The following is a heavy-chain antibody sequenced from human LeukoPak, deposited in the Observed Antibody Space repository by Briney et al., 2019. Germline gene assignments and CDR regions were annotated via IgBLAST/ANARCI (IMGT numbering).Heavy chain of an antibody. CDR3: ATTKDNYYDSSGYYAFDY. CDR1: GYTLTELS. D-gene: IGHD3-22*01. J-gene: IGHJ4*02. Sequence: ASVKVSCRVSGYTLTELSMHWVRQAPGKGLEWMGGFDPEDGETIYAQKFQGRVTMTEDTSTDTAYMELSSLRSEDTAVYYCATTKDNYYDSSGYYAFDYWGQGTLVTVSS. V-gene: IGHV1-24*01. CDR2: FDPEDGET.